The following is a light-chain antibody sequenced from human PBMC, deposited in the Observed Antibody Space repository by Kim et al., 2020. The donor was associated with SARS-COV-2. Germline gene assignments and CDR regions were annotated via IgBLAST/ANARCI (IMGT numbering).Light chain of an antibody. Sequence: EIVMTQSPATLSVSPGERATLSCRASQSVSSDLVWYQQKPGQAPIVLIYGASRRATGIPARFSGSGSGTEFTLTISSLQSEDFTVYFCQQYNSWPLTFGGGTKVDIK. CDR3: QQYNSWPLT. V-gene: IGKV3-15*01. J-gene: IGKJ4*01. CDR1: QSVSSD. CDR2: GAS.